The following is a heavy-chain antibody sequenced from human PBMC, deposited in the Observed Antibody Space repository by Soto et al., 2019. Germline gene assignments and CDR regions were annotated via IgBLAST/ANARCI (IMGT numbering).Heavy chain of an antibody. CDR2: INAGNGNT. CDR1: GYTFTSYA. D-gene: IGHD3-10*01. V-gene: IGHV1-3*01. J-gene: IGHJ5*02. CDR3: ARAMVRGVPRFDP. Sequence: ASVKVSCKASGYTFTSYAMHWVRQAPGQRLEWMGWINAGNGNTKYSQKFQGRVTITRGTSASTAYMELSSLRSEDTAVYYCARAMVRGVPRFDPWGQGTLVTVSS.